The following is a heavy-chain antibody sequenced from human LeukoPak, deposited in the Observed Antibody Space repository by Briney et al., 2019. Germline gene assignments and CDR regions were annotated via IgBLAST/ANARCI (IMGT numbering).Heavy chain of an antibody. Sequence: ASVKVSCKASGCTFTSYDINWVRQATGQGLEWMGWMNPNSGNTGYAQKFQGRVTMTRNTSISTAYMELSSLRSEDTAVYYCARKEGLLWFGELLDWLDPWGQGTLVTVSS. CDR3: ARKEGLLWFGELLDWLDP. CDR2: MNPNSGNT. J-gene: IGHJ5*02. D-gene: IGHD3-10*01. V-gene: IGHV1-8*01. CDR1: GCTFTSYD.